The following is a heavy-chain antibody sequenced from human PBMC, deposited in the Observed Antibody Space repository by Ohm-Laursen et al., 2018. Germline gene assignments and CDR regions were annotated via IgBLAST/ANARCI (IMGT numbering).Heavy chain of an antibody. J-gene: IGHJ4*02. Sequence: SDTLSLTCTVSGGSITRIYWSWIRQPPGKGLEWIGYIDYRGRTNYSPSLKSRVTISVDTSKNQFSLKLSSVTAADTAVYYCARAGAVSLVHDYWGQGTLVTVSS. CDR2: IDYRGRT. V-gene: IGHV4-59*07. CDR3: ARAGAVSLVHDY. CDR1: GGSITRIY. D-gene: IGHD6-6*01.